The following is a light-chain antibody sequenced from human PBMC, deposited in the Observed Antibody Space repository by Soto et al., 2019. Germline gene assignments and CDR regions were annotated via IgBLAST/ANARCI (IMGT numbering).Light chain of an antibody. CDR2: DVS. CDR3: CSYAGSYTYV. V-gene: IGLV2-11*01. CDR1: SSDVGGYNY. J-gene: IGLJ1*01. Sequence: QSALTQPRSVSGSPGQSVTISCTGTSSDVGGYNYVSWYQQHPGKAPKLMIYDVSKRPSGVPDRFSGSKSGNTASLTISGLKADDEADYYCCSYAGSYTYVFETGTKLTVL.